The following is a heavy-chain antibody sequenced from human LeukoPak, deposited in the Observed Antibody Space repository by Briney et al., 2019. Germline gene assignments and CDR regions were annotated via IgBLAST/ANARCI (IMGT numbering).Heavy chain of an antibody. CDR3: ARRIGYDWDY. Sequence: TQTLSLTCTVSGGSISSGGYYWSWIRQPPGKGLEWIGYIYHSGSTYYNPSLKSRLTISVDTSKNQFSLKLSSVTAADTAVYYCARRIGYDWDYWGQGTLVTVSS. V-gene: IGHV4-30-2*01. CDR1: GGSISSGGYY. J-gene: IGHJ4*02. D-gene: IGHD5-12*01. CDR2: IYHSGST.